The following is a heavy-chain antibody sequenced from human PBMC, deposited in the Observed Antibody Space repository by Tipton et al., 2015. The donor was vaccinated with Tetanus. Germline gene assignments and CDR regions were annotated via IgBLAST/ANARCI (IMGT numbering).Heavy chain of an antibody. J-gene: IGHJ5*02. CDR3: AKDPASRGWFDP. CDR2: ISGSGGST. V-gene: IGHV3-23*01. Sequence: GSLRLSCAGPGFSFSSYAMSWVRQAPGRGLEWVSLISGSGGSTYYADSVKGRFTISRDNSKNTLFLQMNSLRAEDTAVYYCAKDPASRGWFDPWGQGTLVSVSS. CDR1: GFSFSSYA.